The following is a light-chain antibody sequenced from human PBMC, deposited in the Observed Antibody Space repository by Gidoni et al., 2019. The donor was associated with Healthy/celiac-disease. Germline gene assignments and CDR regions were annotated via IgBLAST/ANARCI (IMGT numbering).Light chain of an antibody. CDR1: QSISSW. CDR3: QQYNSYPTT. J-gene: IGKJ3*01. CDR2: KAS. V-gene: IGKV1-5*03. Sequence: DIQMTQFPSTLSAFVGERVTITCRARQSISSWFAWYQQKPGKAPKLLIYKASSLESGVPSRFSGSGSGTGFTLTISSLLPDDFATYYCQQYNSYPTTFGPGAKVVIK.